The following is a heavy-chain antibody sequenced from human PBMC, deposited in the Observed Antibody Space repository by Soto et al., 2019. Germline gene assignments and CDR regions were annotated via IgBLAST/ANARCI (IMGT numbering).Heavy chain of an antibody. CDR1: GFSLSTSGVG. CDR3: AHSRGGDFGY. V-gene: IGHV2-5*02. CDR2: IYWEDDK. J-gene: IGHJ4*02. Sequence: QITLKESGPTLVKPTQTLTLTCTFSGFSLSTSGVGVGWIRQPPGKALEWLALIYWEDDKRYSPSLKSRLTTXXCTSKNQVVLTLTSIDPVDTAIYYCAHSRGGDFGYMGQGTLVTVPS. D-gene: IGHD3-10*01.